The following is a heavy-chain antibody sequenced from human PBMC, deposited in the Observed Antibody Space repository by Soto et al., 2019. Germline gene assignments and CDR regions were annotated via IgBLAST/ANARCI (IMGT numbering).Heavy chain of an antibody. CDR1: GFTFSSYA. J-gene: IGHJ6*02. CDR2: IGGRGIST. Sequence: GGSLRLSCAASGFTFSSYAMSWVRQAPGKGLEWVSVIGGRGISTFYADSVKGRFTISRDNARNTLYLQLNSLRAEDTAVYYCEKAVEMATIKYGMDVWGQGTTVTVSS. D-gene: IGHD5-12*01. V-gene: IGHV3-23*01. CDR3: EKAVEMATIKYGMDV.